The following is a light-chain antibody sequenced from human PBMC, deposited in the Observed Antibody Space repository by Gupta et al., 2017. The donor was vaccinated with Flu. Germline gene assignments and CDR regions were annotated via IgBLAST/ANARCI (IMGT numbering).Light chain of an antibody. CDR2: AAS. CDR3: QQSDETPQT. CDR1: QSISSY. J-gene: IGKJ2*01. V-gene: IGKV1-39*01. Sequence: DIQLTQSPSSLSASVGDSVTITCRASQSISSYLNWYQQKPGKPPKLLIYAASGLPSGVPSRFSGSESGTDFSLIIRKLQSEDFATYFCQQSDETPQTFGQGTKLEIK.